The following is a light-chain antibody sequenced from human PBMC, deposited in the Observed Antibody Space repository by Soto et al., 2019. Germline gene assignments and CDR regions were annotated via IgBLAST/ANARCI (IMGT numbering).Light chain of an antibody. J-gene: IGKJ4*01. CDR1: QSVSSD. CDR2: GAS. Sequence: IVMRQSPSTLSVSPWEKSSPSFWASQSVSSDLAWYQHKPGQAPRLLIYGASTRATGTPARFSGSGSGTEFTLTISSLQSEDFAVYYCQQYIRWPLTFGGGTKVDI. CDR3: QQYIRWPLT. V-gene: IGKV3-15*01.